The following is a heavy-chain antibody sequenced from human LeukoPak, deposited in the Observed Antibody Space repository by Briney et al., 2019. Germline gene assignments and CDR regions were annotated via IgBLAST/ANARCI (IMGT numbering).Heavy chain of an antibody. Sequence: SETLSLTCTVSGGSISSYYWSWLRQPPGKGLEWIGYIYYSGSTNYNPSLKSRVTISVDTSKNQFSLKLSSVTAADTAVYYCAREKTGTTQFDPWGQGTLVTVSS. D-gene: IGHD1-7*01. CDR2: IYYSGST. V-gene: IGHV4-59*01. CDR3: AREKTGTTQFDP. CDR1: GGSISSYY. J-gene: IGHJ5*02.